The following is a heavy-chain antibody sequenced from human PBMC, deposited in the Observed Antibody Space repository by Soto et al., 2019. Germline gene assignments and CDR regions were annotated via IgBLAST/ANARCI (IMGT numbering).Heavy chain of an antibody. CDR2: INHSGST. V-gene: IGHV4-34*01. CDR3: ARGIAVAGKGCWFDP. J-gene: IGHJ5*02. Sequence: SETLSLTCAAYGGSFSGYYWSWIRQPPGKGLEWIGEINHSGSTNYNPSLKSRVTISVDTSKNQFSLKLSSVTAADTAVYYCARGIAVAGKGCWFDPWGQGTLVTVSS. CDR1: GGSFSGYY. D-gene: IGHD6-19*01.